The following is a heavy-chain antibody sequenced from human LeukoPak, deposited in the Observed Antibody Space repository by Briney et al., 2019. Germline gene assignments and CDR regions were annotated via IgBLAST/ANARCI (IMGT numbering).Heavy chain of an antibody. J-gene: IGHJ4*02. CDR1: GYTFTSYG. CDR2: ICAYNGNT. V-gene: IGHV1-18*01. CDR3: AGGFQWLTRLDY. D-gene: IGHD6-19*01. Sequence: ASVKVSCKASGYTFTSYGISWVRQAPGQGLEWMGWICAYNGNTNYAQKLQGRVTMTTDTSTSAAYMELRSLRSDDTAVYYCAGGFQWLTRLDYWGQGTLVTVSS.